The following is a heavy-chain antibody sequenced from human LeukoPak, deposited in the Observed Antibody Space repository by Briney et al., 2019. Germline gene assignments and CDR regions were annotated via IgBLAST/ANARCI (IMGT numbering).Heavy chain of an antibody. Sequence: GGSLRLSCAASGFTFSSYAMSWVRQAPGKGLEWVSAISGSGGSTYYADSVKGRFTISRDNSKDTLYLQMNSLRAEDTAVYYCAKGRYSSSWSYFDYWGQGTLVTVSS. D-gene: IGHD6-13*01. CDR3: AKGRYSSSWSYFDY. V-gene: IGHV3-23*01. CDR1: GFTFSSYA. J-gene: IGHJ4*02. CDR2: ISGSGGST.